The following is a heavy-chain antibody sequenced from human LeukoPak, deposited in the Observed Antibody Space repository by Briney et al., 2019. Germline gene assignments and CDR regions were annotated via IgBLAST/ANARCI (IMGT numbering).Heavy chain of an antibody. CDR3: ASRVIVTKQQLEQDGFDY. CDR2: IYYSGNI. D-gene: IGHD6-13*01. Sequence: PSETLSLTCIVSGGSISSSSYYWGWIRQPPGKGLEWIGSIYYSGNIYYNPSLKSRVTISVDTSKNQFSLKLSSVTAADTAVYYCASRVIVTKQQLEQDGFDYWGQGTLVTVSS. CDR1: GGSISSSSYY. J-gene: IGHJ4*02. V-gene: IGHV4-39*07.